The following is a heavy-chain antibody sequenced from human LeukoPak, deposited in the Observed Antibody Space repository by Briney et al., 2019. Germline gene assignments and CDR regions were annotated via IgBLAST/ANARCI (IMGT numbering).Heavy chain of an antibody. CDR2: ISYDGSNK. CDR3: ARDRCTSTSCHPTFDY. CDR1: VFTFSNYA. V-gene: IGHV3-30*04. J-gene: IGHJ4*02. D-gene: IGHD2-2*01. Sequence: GGSLRLSCAASVFTFSNYALHWVRQAPGRGLEWVAAISYDGSNKYYADSVKGRFTTSRDNSKNTLYLQMYSLRAEDTAVYYCARDRCTSTSCHPTFDYWGQGTLVTVSS.